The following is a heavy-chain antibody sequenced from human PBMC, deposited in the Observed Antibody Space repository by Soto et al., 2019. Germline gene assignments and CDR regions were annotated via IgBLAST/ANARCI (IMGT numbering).Heavy chain of an antibody. CDR2: INHSGST. Sequence: QVQLQQWGAGLLKPSETLSLTCAVYGGSFSGYYWTWIRQPPGTGLEWIGEINHSGSTNYNPSLKRRVPIAVDTSKDQFSLKMTSVTAADTAVYYRARDKITGLFDYWGQGTLVTVSS. CDR1: GGSFSGYY. D-gene: IGHD2-8*02. CDR3: ARDKITGLFDY. V-gene: IGHV4-34*01. J-gene: IGHJ4*02.